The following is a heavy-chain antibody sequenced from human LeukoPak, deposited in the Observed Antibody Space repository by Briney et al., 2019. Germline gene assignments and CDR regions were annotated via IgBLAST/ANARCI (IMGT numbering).Heavy chain of an antibody. Sequence: SETLSLTCTVSGGSISNSYWSWIRQPAGKGLEWTGRIYSSGSTNYNPSLKSRVTMSVDTSKNQFSLKVNSVTAADTAVYYCAREATYFYDSKADFDIWGQGTMVTVSS. V-gene: IGHV4-4*07. CDR1: GGSISNSY. CDR3: AREATYFYDSKADFDI. D-gene: IGHD3-22*01. J-gene: IGHJ3*02. CDR2: IYSSGST.